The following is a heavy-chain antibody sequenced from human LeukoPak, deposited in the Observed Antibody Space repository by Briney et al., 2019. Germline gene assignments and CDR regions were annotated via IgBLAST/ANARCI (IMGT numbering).Heavy chain of an antibody. Sequence: ASVKVSCKASGYTFTSYGISWVRQAPGQGLEWMGWISAYNGNTNYAQKLQGRVTMTTDTSTSTAYMELRSLRSDDTAVYYCARDKPYCSSTSCYFYYYYGMDAWGQGTTVTVSS. V-gene: IGHV1-18*01. CDR1: GYTFTSYG. CDR2: ISAYNGNT. D-gene: IGHD2-2*01. J-gene: IGHJ6*02. CDR3: ARDKPYCSSTSCYFYYYYGMDA.